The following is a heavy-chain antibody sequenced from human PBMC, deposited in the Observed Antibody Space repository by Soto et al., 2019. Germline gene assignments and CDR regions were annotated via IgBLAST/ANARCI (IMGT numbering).Heavy chain of an antibody. J-gene: IGHJ4*02. CDR1: GFTFSSYG. V-gene: IGHV3-33*01. CDR2: IWSDGSNK. Sequence: QVQLVESGGGVVQPGRSLRLSCAASGFTFSSYGMHWVRQAPGKGLEWVAVIWSDGSNKYYADSVKGRFTISRDNSKNTLYLQLNSLRAEDTAVYYCARDPAYYYDSSGYYPFDYWGQGTLVTVSS. CDR3: ARDPAYYYDSSGYYPFDY. D-gene: IGHD3-22*01.